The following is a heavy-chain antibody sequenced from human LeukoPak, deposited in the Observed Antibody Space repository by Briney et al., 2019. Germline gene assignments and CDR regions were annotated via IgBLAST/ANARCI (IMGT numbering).Heavy chain of an antibody. J-gene: IGHJ4*02. Sequence: PSETLSPTCTVSGGSISSYYWSWIRQPPGKELEWIGYIYYSGSSNYNPSLKSRVTISVDTSKNQFSLKLSSVTAADTAVYYCARHADILTGFPFDYWGQGTLVTVSS. CDR3: ARHADILTGFPFDY. D-gene: IGHD3-9*01. V-gene: IGHV4-59*08. CDR2: IYYSGSS. CDR1: GGSISSYY.